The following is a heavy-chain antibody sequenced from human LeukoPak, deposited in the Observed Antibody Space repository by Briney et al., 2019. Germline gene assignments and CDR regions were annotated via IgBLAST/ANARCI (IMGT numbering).Heavy chain of an antibody. CDR1: GFSFSDYY. J-gene: IGHJ4*02. CDR3: ARADYAILTAYPLSADY. D-gene: IGHD3-9*01. CDR2: INSSSSYT. V-gene: IGHV3-11*06. Sequence: PGGSLRLSCAASGFSFSDYYMTWIRQAPGKGLEWVSYINSSSSYTNYADSVKGRFTISRDNAKNSLYLQMNSLRAEDTAVYYCARADYAILTAYPLSADYWGQGTLVTVSS.